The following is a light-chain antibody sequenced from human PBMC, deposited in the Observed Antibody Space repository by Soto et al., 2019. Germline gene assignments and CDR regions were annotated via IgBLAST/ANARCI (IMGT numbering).Light chain of an antibody. Sequence: EVVVTQSPDTLSVSPGESATLFCRTSQDVTTNLAWYQQRPGQAPRLLISGATTRATGVSARFSGRGSGTEFTLTISSLQSEDLAVYFCQQYRWWPPRTFGQGTSVEIK. CDR1: QDVTTN. J-gene: IGKJ1*01. CDR2: GAT. CDR3: QQYRWWPPRT. V-gene: IGKV3-15*01.